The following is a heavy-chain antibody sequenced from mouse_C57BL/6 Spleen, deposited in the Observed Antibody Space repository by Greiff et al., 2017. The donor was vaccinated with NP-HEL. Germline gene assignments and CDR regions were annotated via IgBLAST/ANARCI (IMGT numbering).Heavy chain of an antibody. Sequence: VQLVESGAELVKPGASVKISCKASGYAFSSYWMNWVKQRPGKGLEWIGQIYPGDGDTNYNGKFKGKAKLTAVTSASTAYMELSSLTNEDSAVYYCTRDYYGSSPRYFDVWGTGTTVTVSS. CDR1: GYAFSSYW. D-gene: IGHD1-1*01. CDR2: IYPGDGDT. CDR3: TRDYYGSSPRYFDV. V-gene: IGHV1-80*01. J-gene: IGHJ1*03.